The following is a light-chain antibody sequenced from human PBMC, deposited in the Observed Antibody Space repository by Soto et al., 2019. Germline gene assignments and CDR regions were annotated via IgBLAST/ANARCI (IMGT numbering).Light chain of an antibody. CDR1: SSDVGAYNY. J-gene: IGLJ1*01. CDR2: HVS. CDR3: YSYTTSSTYV. V-gene: IGLV2-14*01. Sequence: QSALTQPASVSGSPGQAITISCTGTSSDVGAYNYVSWYQQHPAKIPKLMIYHVSNRPSGVSDRFPGSKSGNTASLTISGLQAEDEADYYCYSYTTSSTYVFGTGTKVPVL.